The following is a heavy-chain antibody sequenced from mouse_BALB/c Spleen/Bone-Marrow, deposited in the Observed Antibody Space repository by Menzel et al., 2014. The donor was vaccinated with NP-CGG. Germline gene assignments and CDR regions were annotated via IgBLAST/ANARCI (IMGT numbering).Heavy chain of an antibody. V-gene: IGHV1S56*01. CDR3: ARFSSGYQAWFAY. CDR2: IYPGNVNT. J-gene: IGHJ3*01. CDR1: GYTFTNYY. D-gene: IGHD3-1*01. Sequence: QVHVKQSGPELVKPGASVRISCKASGYTFTNYYIHWVKQRPGQELEWIGWIYPGNVNTKYNEKFKDKATLTADKSSSTAYMQFSSLTSEDSAVYFCARFSSGYQAWFAYWGQGTLVTVSA.